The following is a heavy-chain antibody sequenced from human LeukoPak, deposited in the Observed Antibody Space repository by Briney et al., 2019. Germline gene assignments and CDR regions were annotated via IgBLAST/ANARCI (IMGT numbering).Heavy chain of an antibody. V-gene: IGHV1-2*02. J-gene: IGHJ5*02. D-gene: IGHD6-13*01. CDR1: GYTFTGYY. CDR2: INPNSGGT. Sequence: ASVKVSCKASGYTFTGYYMHWVRQAPGQGLEWMGWINPNSGGTNYAQKFQGRVTMTRDTSISTAYMELSRLRSDDTAVYYCARVVAAAGPLRDWFDPWGQGTLVTVSS. CDR3: ARVVAAAGPLRDWFDP.